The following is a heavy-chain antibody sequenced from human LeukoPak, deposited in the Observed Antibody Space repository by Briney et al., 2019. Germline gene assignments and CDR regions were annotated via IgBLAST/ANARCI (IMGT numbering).Heavy chain of an antibody. CDR1: GFTFSSYA. Sequence: GGSLRLSCAASGFTFSSYAMSWVRQAPGKGLEWVSAISGSGGSTYYADSVKGRFTISRDNSKNTLYLQMNSLRAEDTAVYYCAKDLRGEWFGELLDHDAFDIWGQGTMVTVSS. V-gene: IGHV3-23*01. CDR2: ISGSGGST. CDR3: AKDLRGEWFGELLDHDAFDI. D-gene: IGHD3-10*01. J-gene: IGHJ3*02.